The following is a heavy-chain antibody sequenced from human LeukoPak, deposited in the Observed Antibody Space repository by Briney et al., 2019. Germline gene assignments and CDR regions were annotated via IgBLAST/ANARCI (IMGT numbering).Heavy chain of an antibody. D-gene: IGHD4-11*01. J-gene: IGHJ4*02. Sequence: GASVKVSCKASGGTFSSYAISWVRQAPGRGLEWMGGIIPIFGTANYAQKFQGRVTITTDESTSTAYMELSSLRSEDTAVYYCARVDYRNYLFDYWGQGTLVTVSS. CDR1: GGTFSSYA. CDR3: ARVDYRNYLFDY. CDR2: IIPIFGTA. V-gene: IGHV1-69*05.